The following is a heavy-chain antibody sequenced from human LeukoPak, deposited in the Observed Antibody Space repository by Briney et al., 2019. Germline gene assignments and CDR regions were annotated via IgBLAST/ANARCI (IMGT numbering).Heavy chain of an antibody. CDR1: GFTFSKYW. Sequence: GGSLRLSCAASGFTFSKYWMHWGRQAPGKGLVWVSRINSDGSSSAYADSVKGRFTISRDNAKNTLFLQINSLRVEDTAVYYCARDREGTYYFDSWGQGTLVPVSS. J-gene: IGHJ4*02. CDR3: ARDREGTYYFDS. D-gene: IGHD1/OR15-1a*01. CDR2: INSDGSSS. V-gene: IGHV3-74*01.